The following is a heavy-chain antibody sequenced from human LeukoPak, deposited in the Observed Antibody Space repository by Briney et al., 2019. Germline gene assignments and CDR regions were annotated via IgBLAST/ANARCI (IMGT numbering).Heavy chain of an antibody. V-gene: IGHV5-51*01. D-gene: IGHD3-22*01. Sequence: GESLKISCKGPGYRFTSYWIGWVRQMPGKGLEWMGIIYPGDSDTSYSPSFQGQVTISADKSISTAYLQWSSLKASDTAMYYCARGPYDSSGYYPNYWGQGTLVAVSS. CDR2: IYPGDSDT. CDR1: GYRFTSYW. CDR3: ARGPYDSSGYYPNY. J-gene: IGHJ4*02.